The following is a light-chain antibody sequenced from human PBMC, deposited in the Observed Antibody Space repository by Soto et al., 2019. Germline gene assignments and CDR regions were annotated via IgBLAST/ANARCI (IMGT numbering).Light chain of an antibody. CDR1: QSVSSI. J-gene: IGKJ4*01. Sequence: EIVITQTPATLSVSPGERATLSCRASQSVSSILAWYQQKPGQAPRLLIYGASTRATGIPARFSGSGSGTEFTLTISSLQSEDFAVYYCQRYNNWPPLTFGGGTKVEIK. CDR2: GAS. V-gene: IGKV3-15*01. CDR3: QRYNNWPPLT.